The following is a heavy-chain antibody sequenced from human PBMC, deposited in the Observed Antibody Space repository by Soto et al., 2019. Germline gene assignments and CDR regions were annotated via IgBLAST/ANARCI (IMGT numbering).Heavy chain of an antibody. D-gene: IGHD2-21*02. Sequence: SETLSLTCTGSGGSISSSSYYWGWIRQPPGKGQEWIGSIYSSGSTYYNPSLKSRVTISVDTSKNQFSLQLSSVTAADTAVYYCARPSTVVTPGGYFDLWGRGTLVTVSS. CDR3: ARPSTVVTPGGYFDL. CDR2: IYSSGST. J-gene: IGHJ2*01. CDR1: GGSISSSSYY. V-gene: IGHV4-39*01.